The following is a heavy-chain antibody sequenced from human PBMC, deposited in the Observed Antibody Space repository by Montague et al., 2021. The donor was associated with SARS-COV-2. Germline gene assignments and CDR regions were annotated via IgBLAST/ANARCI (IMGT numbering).Heavy chain of an antibody. CDR2: ISSDTLHT. Sequence: SLRLSFATSGFTFSSNSMNWVRQAPGKGLEWVSTISSDTLHTFYAESVRGRFTISRDNAKNELYLQMNSLRAEDMAVYYCARGGEIDVWAPFGHWGQGTLVTVSS. D-gene: IGHD3-16*01. V-gene: IGHV3-21*01. CDR3: ARGGEIDVWAPFGH. CDR1: GFTFSSNS. J-gene: IGHJ4*02.